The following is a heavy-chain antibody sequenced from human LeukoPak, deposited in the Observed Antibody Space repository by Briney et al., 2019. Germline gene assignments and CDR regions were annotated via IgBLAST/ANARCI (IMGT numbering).Heavy chain of an antibody. CDR2: ISAYNGNT. CDR3: ARDLNDLGIYYYDSSGYHQDDY. D-gene: IGHD3-22*01. Sequence: ASVKVSCKASGYTFTSYGISWVRQAPGQGLEWMGWISAYNGNTNYAQKLQGRVTMTTDTSTSTAYMELRSLRSDDTAVYYCARDLNDLGIYYYDSSGYHQDDYWGQGTLVTVSS. CDR1: GYTFTSYG. J-gene: IGHJ4*02. V-gene: IGHV1-18*01.